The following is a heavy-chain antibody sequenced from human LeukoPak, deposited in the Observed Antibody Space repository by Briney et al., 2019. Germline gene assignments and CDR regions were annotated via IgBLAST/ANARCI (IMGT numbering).Heavy chain of an antibody. CDR1: GGSINNYY. J-gene: IGHJ3*02. D-gene: IGHD3-10*01. Sequence: PSETLSLICTVSGGSINNYYWSWIRQSAGKGLEWIGRIYSSGNTKYNPSLETRVTMSVDTSKNQFSLKLSSVTAADTAVYYCARQVGRNDAFDIWGQGTMVTVSS. CDR3: ARQVGRNDAFDI. CDR2: IYSSGNT. V-gene: IGHV4-4*07.